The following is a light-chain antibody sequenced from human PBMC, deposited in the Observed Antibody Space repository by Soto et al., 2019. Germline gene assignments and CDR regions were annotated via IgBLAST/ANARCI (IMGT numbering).Light chain of an antibody. V-gene: IGKV3-11*01. Sequence: EIVLTQSPATLSLSPGDRVTLSCRASQTVGRYLSWYQHSPGQGPRLLVYDTSNRATGIPARFSGSGSETDFTLTISSLEPEDFATYYCQQSYSTPPYTFGQGTKLDMK. CDR3: QQSYSTPPYT. J-gene: IGKJ2*01. CDR1: QTVGRY. CDR2: DTS.